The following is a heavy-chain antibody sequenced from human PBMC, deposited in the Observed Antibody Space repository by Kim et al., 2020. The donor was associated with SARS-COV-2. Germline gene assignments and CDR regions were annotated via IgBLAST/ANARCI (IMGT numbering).Heavy chain of an antibody. CDR3: AASARRGAGSLDPIVSLGY. CDR2: IVVGSGNT. J-gene: IGHJ4*02. V-gene: IGHV1-58*01. D-gene: IGHD3-10*01. CDR1: GFTFTSSA. Sequence: SVKVSCKASGFTFTSSAVQWVRQARGQRLEWIGWIVVGSGNTNYAQKFQERVTITRDMSTSTAYMELSSLRSEDTAVYYCAASARRGAGSLDPIVSLGYWGQGTLVTVSS.